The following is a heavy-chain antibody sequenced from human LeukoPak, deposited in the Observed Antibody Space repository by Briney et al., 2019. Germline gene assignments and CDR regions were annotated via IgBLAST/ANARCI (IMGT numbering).Heavy chain of an antibody. V-gene: IGHV3-9*01. J-gene: IGHJ3*02. CDR2: ISWNSGSI. D-gene: IGHD6-19*01. CDR3: AKSQISIAVAIRDAFDI. CDR1: GFTFDDYA. Sequence: AGGSLRLSCAASGFTFDDYAMHWVRQAPGKGLEWVSGISWNSGSIGYADSVKGRFTISRDNAKNSLYLQMNSLRAEDTALYYCAKSQISIAVAIRDAFDIWGQGTMVTVSS.